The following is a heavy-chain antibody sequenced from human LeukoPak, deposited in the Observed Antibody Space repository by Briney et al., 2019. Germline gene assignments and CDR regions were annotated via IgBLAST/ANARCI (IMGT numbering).Heavy chain of an antibody. CDR2: IYHSGST. Sequence: SETLSLTCTVSGGSISSYYWSWIRQPPGKGLEWIGYIYHSGSTNYNPSLKSRVTISVDTSKNQFSLKLSSVTAADTAVYYCARVRSSGWYGEDYFDYWGQGTLVTVSS. D-gene: IGHD6-19*01. CDR1: GGSISSYY. CDR3: ARVRSSGWYGEDYFDY. J-gene: IGHJ4*02. V-gene: IGHV4-59*01.